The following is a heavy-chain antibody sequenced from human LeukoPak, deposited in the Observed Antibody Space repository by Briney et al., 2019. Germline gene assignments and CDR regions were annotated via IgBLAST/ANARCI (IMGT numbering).Heavy chain of an antibody. D-gene: IGHD6-19*01. CDR2: ISSSSSTI. Sequence: GGSLRLSCAASGFTFSDYYMSWIRQAPGKGLEWVSYISSSSSTIYYADSVKGRFTISRDSAKNSLYLQMNSLRAEDTAVYYCARDTPGRRAVAGELTYWGQGTLVTVSS. V-gene: IGHV3-11*04. CDR3: ARDTPGRRAVAGELTY. CDR1: GFTFSDYY. J-gene: IGHJ4*01.